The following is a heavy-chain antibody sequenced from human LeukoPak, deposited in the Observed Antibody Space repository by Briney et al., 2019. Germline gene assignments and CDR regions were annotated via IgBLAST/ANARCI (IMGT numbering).Heavy chain of an antibody. J-gene: IGHJ4*02. CDR1: GFTFSSYA. Sequence: PGGSLRLSCAASGFTFSSYAMHWVRQAPGKGLEWVAVISYDGSNKYYADSVKGRFTISRDNSKNTLYLQMNSLRAEDTAVYYCARVRLQYQLDYYFDYWGQGTLVTVSS. CDR3: ARVRLQYQLDYYFDY. CDR2: ISYDGSNK. D-gene: IGHD4-11*01. V-gene: IGHV3-30*01.